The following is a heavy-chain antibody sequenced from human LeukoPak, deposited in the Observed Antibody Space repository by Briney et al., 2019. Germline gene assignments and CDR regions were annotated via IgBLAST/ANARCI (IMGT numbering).Heavy chain of an antibody. J-gene: IGHJ4*02. Sequence: GGSLRLSCAASGFTFDDYGMSWVRQAPGKGLEWVSGINWNGGSRVYADSVKGRFIISRHNAKNSLYLQMNSLRADDTALYYCARDGRFLEWLPAGYWGQGTLVTVSS. D-gene: IGHD3-3*01. CDR3: ARDGRFLEWLPAGY. CDR2: INWNGGSR. CDR1: GFTFDDYG. V-gene: IGHV3-20*04.